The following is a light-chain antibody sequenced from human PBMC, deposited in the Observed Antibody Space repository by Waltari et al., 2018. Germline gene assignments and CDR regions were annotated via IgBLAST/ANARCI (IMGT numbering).Light chain of an antibody. V-gene: IGLV6-57*02. CDR2: EDN. Sequence: NFMLTQPHSVSESPGKTVTISCTGSSGSIASHSVQWYQQRPGSAPTTVIYEDNQRPSGVPDRFSGSIDSSSNSASLTISGLKTEDEADYYCQSYDSTYVVFGGGTKLTVL. CDR1: SGSIASHS. J-gene: IGLJ2*01. CDR3: QSYDSTYVV.